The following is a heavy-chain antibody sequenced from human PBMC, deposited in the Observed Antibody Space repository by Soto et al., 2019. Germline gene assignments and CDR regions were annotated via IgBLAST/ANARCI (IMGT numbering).Heavy chain of an antibody. CDR1: GFTFSSYA. Sequence: EVQLLESGGGLVQPGGSLRLSCAASGFTFSSYAMRWVRQAPGMGLEWVSGIIGGGTSTYYADSVKGRFTISRDNSKNTLFLQMNSLRAEDTAVYYCAKGKGLTVSSTNYWGQGTLVTVSS. J-gene: IGHJ4*02. D-gene: IGHD2-2*01. CDR2: IIGGGTST. CDR3: AKGKGLTVSSTNY. V-gene: IGHV3-23*01.